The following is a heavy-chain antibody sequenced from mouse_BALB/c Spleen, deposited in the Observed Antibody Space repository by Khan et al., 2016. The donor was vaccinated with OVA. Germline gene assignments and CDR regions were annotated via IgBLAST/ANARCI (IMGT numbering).Heavy chain of an antibody. Sequence: QIQLVQSGPELKKPGETVKISCKASAYTFTNYGMNWVKQAPGKGLKWMGWINTYTGEPKYTDDFKGRFAFSLETSASTAYLQINKLKNEDKANYCCASGASYWYFDVWGAGTTVTVSS. CDR3: ASGASYWYFDV. J-gene: IGHJ1*01. V-gene: IGHV9-1*02. CDR1: AYTFTNYG. CDR2: INTYTGEP.